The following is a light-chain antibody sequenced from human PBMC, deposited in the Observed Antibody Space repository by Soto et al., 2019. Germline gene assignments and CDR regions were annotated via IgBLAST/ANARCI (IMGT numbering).Light chain of an antibody. CDR1: QDISNY. V-gene: IGKV1-33*01. J-gene: IGKJ4*01. Sequence: DIQMNQSPSSLSASVGDRVTITCQASQDISNYLNWYQQKPGKAPKLLIYDASNLETGVPSRFSGSGSGTDFTFTISSLQPEDIETYYCQQYDNLPLTFGGGTKVEIK. CDR3: QQYDNLPLT. CDR2: DAS.